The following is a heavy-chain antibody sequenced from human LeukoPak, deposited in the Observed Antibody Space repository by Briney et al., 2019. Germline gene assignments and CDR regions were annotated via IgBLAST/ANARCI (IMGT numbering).Heavy chain of an antibody. D-gene: IGHD6-19*01. J-gene: IGHJ6*02. Sequence: ASVKVSCKAFGYTFTSYYMHWVRQAPGQGLEWMGIITPSGGSTTYAQKFQGRVTMTRDTSTSTVYMELYSLRSEDTAVDYCGRGAVVGGYYYYGMDVWGQGTTVTVSS. CDR1: GYTFTSYY. CDR2: ITPSGGST. V-gene: IGHV1-46*01. CDR3: GRGAVVGGYYYYGMDV.